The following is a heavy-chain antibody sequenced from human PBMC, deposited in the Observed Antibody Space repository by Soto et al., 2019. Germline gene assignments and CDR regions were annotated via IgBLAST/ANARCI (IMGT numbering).Heavy chain of an antibody. Sequence: GESLKISCKGSGYSFTSYWIGWVRQMPGKGLEWMGIIYPGDSDTRYSPSFQGQVTISADKSISTAYLQWSSLKASDTAMYYCARLKGYCSGGSCSNFDYWGQGTLVTVSS. J-gene: IGHJ4*02. CDR1: GYSFTSYW. CDR3: ARLKGYCSGGSCSNFDY. D-gene: IGHD2-15*01. CDR2: IYPGDSDT. V-gene: IGHV5-51*01.